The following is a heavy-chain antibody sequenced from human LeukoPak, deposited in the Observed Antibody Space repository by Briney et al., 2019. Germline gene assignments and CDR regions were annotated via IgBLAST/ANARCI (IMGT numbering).Heavy chain of an antibody. V-gene: IGHV4-34*01. Sequence: PSETLSLTCAVSGGSFSGYYWSWIRQPPGKGLEWIGEINHSGSTNYNPSLKSRVTISVDTSKNQFSLKLSSVTAADTAVYYCARVSPCSSGWWLRGGMDVWGKGTTVTVSS. D-gene: IGHD6-19*01. CDR3: ARVSPCSSGWWLRGGMDV. J-gene: IGHJ6*04. CDR1: GGSFSGYY. CDR2: INHSGST.